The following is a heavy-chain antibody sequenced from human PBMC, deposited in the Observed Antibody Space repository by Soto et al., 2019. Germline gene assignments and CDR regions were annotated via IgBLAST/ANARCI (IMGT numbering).Heavy chain of an antibody. CDR3: ARDPDSSGYYYFDY. J-gene: IGHJ4*02. CDR2: ISSYGGST. V-gene: IGHV3-64*01. D-gene: IGHD3-22*01. CDR1: GFTVSSYA. Sequence: PGGSLRLSCAASGFTVSSYAMHWVRQAPGKGLEYVSAISSYGGSTYYANSVKGRFTISRDNSKNTLYLQMGSLRAEDMAVYYCARDPDSSGYYYFDYWGQGTLVTVSS.